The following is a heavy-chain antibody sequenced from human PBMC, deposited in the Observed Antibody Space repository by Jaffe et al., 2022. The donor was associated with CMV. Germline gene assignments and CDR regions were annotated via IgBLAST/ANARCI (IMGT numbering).Heavy chain of an antibody. J-gene: IGHJ6*02. V-gene: IGHV3-21*01. D-gene: IGHD3-9*01. Sequence: EVQLVESGGGLVKPGGSLRLSCAASGFTFSRYNMNWVRQAPGKGLEWVSSISSGSYRYYADSVRGRFTISRDNAKNSLSLHMNSLRAEDTAVYYCARDNDLLTGYFGVPRELYGMDVWGQGTTVTVSS. CDR1: GFTFSRYN. CDR3: ARDNDLLTGYFGVPRELYGMDV. CDR2: ISSGSYR.